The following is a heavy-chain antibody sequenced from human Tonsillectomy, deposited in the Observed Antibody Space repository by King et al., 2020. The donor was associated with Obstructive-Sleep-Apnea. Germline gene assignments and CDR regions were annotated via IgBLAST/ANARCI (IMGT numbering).Heavy chain of an antibody. CDR2: ISSSSSTI. Sequence: DVQLVESGGGLVQPGGALRLSCAASRFTFSSYSMNWVRQAPGKGLEWGSYISSSSSTIFYADPVKGRFTISRDNAKNSLYLQLNSLRAEDTAVYYCAREYCSRTSCYDGLDYWGQGTLVTVSS. J-gene: IGHJ4*02. D-gene: IGHD2-2*01. V-gene: IGHV3-48*04. CDR3: AREYCSRTSCYDGLDY. CDR1: RFTFSSYS.